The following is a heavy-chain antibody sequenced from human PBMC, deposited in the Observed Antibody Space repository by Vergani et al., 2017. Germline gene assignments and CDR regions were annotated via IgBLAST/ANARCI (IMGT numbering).Heavy chain of an antibody. V-gene: IGHV1-46*01. CDR3: ARDRVGATFETNY. D-gene: IGHD1-26*01. Sequence: QVQLVQSGAEVKKPGASVKVSCKASGYTFTSYYMHWVRQAPGQGLEWMGIINPSGGSTSYAQKVQGRVTITADESTSTAYMELSRLRSDDTAVYYCARDRVGATFETNYWGQGTLVTVSS. CDR1: GYTFTSYY. J-gene: IGHJ4*02. CDR2: INPSGGST.